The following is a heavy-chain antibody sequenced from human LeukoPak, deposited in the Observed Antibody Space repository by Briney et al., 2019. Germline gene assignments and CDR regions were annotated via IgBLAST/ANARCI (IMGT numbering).Heavy chain of an antibody. Sequence: PGGSLRLSCAASGFTFSSYWMSWVRQAPGKGLEWVSTISVTGVGTYYADSVKGRFTISRDKSKNTLLLQMNSLRAEDTAIYYCALREPVAGIPWGQGTLVTVSS. D-gene: IGHD6-19*01. V-gene: IGHV3-23*01. CDR1: GFTFSSYW. J-gene: IGHJ5*02. CDR2: ISVTGVGT. CDR3: ALREPVAGIP.